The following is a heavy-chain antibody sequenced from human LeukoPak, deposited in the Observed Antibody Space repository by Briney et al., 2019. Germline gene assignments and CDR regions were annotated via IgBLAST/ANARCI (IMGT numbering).Heavy chain of an antibody. V-gene: IGHV1-18*01. CDR2: ISAYNGNT. J-gene: IGHJ6*03. CDR3: ATSDRMVRGVINYYYYMDV. CDR1: GYTFTSYG. Sequence: ASVKVSCKASGYTFTSYGISWVRQAPGQGLEWMGWISAYNGNTNYAQKLQGRVTMTEDTSTDTAYMELSSLRSEDTAVYYCATSDRMVRGVINYYYYMDVWGKGTTVTISS. D-gene: IGHD3-10*01.